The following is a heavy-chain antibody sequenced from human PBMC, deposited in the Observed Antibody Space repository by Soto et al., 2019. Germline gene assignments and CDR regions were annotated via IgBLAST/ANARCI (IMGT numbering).Heavy chain of an antibody. Sequence: QVQLVQSGAEVKKPGSSVKVSCEASGGTFSSYAISWVRQAPGQGLEWMGGIIPIFGTANYAQKFQGRVTITADESTSTAYMELSSLRSEDTAVYYCARDGGTTVVPLGYYGMDVWGQGTTVTVSS. V-gene: IGHV1-69*12. D-gene: IGHD4-17*01. CDR2: IIPIFGTA. CDR3: ARDGGTTVVPLGYYGMDV. J-gene: IGHJ6*02. CDR1: GGTFSSYA.